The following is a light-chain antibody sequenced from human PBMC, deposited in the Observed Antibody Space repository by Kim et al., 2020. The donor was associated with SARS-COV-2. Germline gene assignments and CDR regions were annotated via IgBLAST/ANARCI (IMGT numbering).Light chain of an antibody. CDR2: GAS. V-gene: IGKV3-20*01. Sequence: PGERAAVSCRASQSVNNNYLAWYQQKPGQAPRLLIYGASSRATGIPDRFSGSGSETDFILTISRLDPEDFAVYYCQHYGASPLTFGGGTKVDIK. CDR3: QHYGASPLT. J-gene: IGKJ4*01. CDR1: QSVNNNY.